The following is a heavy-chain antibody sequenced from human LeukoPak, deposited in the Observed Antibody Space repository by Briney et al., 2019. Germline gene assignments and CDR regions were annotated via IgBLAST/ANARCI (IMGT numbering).Heavy chain of an antibody. Sequence: SETLSLLCTVSGGPISSYYWSWSRQPPGKGLEGIGYIYYSWSTKYNPSLKSQVTISTDTSKNQFSLKLSSVTAADTAVYYCARDRSIVVVPAAIRAGDYYYYGMDVWGQGTTVTVSS. D-gene: IGHD2-2*02. V-gene: IGHV4-59*01. CDR1: GGPISSYY. CDR2: IYYSWST. CDR3: ARDRSIVVVPAAIRAGDYYYYGMDV. J-gene: IGHJ6*02.